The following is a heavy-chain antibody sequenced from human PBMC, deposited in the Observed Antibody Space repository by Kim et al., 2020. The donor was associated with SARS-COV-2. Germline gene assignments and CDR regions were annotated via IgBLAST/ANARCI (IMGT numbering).Heavy chain of an antibody. J-gene: IGHJ6*02. V-gene: IGHV1-3*01. CDR3: ARVQEWLRSSDYGMDV. Sequence: ASVKVSCKASGYTFTSYAMHWVRQAPGQRLEWMGWINAGNGNTKYSQKFQGRVTITRDTSASTAYMELSSLRSEDTAVYYCARVQEWLRSSDYGMDVWGQGTTVTVSS. CDR2: INAGNGNT. D-gene: IGHD5-12*01. CDR1: GYTFTSYA.